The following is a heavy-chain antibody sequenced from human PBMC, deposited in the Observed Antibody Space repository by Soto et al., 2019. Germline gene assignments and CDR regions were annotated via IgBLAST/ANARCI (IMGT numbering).Heavy chain of an antibody. CDR1: GYTFTSYD. D-gene: IGHD2-15*01. CDR3: ERATYSHNAFDI. J-gene: IGHJ3*02. Sequence: ASVKVSCKASGYTFTSYDINWVRQATGQGLEWMGWMNPNSGNTGYAQKFQGRVTMTRNTSISTAYMELRSLRSEDTDVYYCERATYSHNAFDIWGQGTMVTVSS. CDR2: MNPNSGNT. V-gene: IGHV1-8*01.